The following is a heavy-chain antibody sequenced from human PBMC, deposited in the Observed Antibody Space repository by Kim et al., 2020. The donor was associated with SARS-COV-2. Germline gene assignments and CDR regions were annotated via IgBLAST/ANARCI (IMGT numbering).Heavy chain of an antibody. Sequence: GGSLRLSCAASGFTFSSYAMHWVRQAPGKGLEWVAVISYDGSNKYYADSVKGRFTISRDNSKNTLYLQMNSLRAEDTAVYYCAKDRGSGIFGTWLDYWGQRTLVTVSS. D-gene: IGHD3-3*01. CDR2: ISYDGSNK. V-gene: IGHV3-30*18. CDR3: AKDRGSGIFGTWLDY. CDR1: GFTFSSYA. J-gene: IGHJ4*02.